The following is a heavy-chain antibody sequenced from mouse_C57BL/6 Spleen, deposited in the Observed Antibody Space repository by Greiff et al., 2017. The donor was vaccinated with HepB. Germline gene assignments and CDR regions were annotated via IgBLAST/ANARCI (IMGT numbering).Heavy chain of an antibody. D-gene: IGHD4-1*01. V-gene: IGHV6-6*01. J-gene: IGHJ4*01. CDR1: GFTFSDAW. CDR2: IRNKANNHAT. Sequence: EVKVVESGGGLVQPGGSMKLSCAASGFTFSDAWMDWVRQSPEKGLEWVAEIRNKANNHATYYAESVKGRFTISRDDSKSSVYLQMNSLRAEDTGIYYCTRGQNWENNAMDYWGQGTSVTVSS. CDR3: TRGQNWENNAMDY.